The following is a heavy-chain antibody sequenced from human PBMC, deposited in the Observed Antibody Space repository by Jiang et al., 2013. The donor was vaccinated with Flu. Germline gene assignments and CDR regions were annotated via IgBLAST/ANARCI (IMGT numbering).Heavy chain of an antibody. D-gene: IGHD3-22*01. CDR2: ISYDGSEK. J-gene: IGHJ4*02. CDR3: AKAGLPITIIVNCFDY. V-gene: IGHV3-30*18. Sequence: QLLESGGGVVQPAKSLQLSCVSSGFSSSDYGMHWVRQAPGKGLEWVAVISYDGSEKVYSDSVKGRFTISRDNSRNTLYLQLNTLRPEDSATYYCAKAGLPITIIVNCFDYLGQGTLVAVSS. CDR1: GFSSSDYG.